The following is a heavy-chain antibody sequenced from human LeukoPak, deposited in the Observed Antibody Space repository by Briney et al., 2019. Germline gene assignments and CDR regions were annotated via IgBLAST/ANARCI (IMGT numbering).Heavy chain of an antibody. V-gene: IGHV3-53*01. CDR1: GFYVTSNY. CDR3: AKVDY. J-gene: IGHJ4*02. CDR2: IFSAGSI. Sequence: GGSVRLSCAASGFYVTSNYMRWVLQAPGKGLEWVSAIFSAGSIFYADSVKGRFTISRDSSKNTVYLQMNSLRAEDTAVYYCAKVDYWGQGTLVAVSS.